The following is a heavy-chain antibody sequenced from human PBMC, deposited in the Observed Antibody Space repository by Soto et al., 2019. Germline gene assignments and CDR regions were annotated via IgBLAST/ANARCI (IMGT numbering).Heavy chain of an antibody. J-gene: IGHJ4*02. V-gene: IGHV4-4*07. Sequence: SETRCLTCTVSGGSIYTYSWTWLRRPAGKGLEWIGHIYSSGIYNYNPSLKSRVSMSVDTSKNQFSLKLNSVTAADTAVYYCATIVGYNDYWGQGPLVTVAS. CDR1: GGSIYTYS. D-gene: IGHD1-26*01. CDR2: IYSSGIY. CDR3: ATIVGYNDY.